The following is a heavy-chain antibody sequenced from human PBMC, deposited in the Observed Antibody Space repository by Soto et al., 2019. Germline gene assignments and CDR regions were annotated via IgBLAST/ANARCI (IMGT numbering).Heavy chain of an antibody. D-gene: IGHD3-3*01. V-gene: IGHV2-70*11. J-gene: IGHJ6*02. CDR1: GFSLSTSGMC. CDR3: ARSLASYYDFWSGYYPYGMDV. Sequence: SGPTLVNPTQTLTLTCTFSGFSLSTSGMCVSWIRQPPGKALEWLARIDWDDDKYYSTSLKTRLTISKDTSKNQVVLTMTNMDPVDTATYYCARSLASYYDFWSGYYPYGMDVWGQGTTVTVSS. CDR2: IDWDDDK.